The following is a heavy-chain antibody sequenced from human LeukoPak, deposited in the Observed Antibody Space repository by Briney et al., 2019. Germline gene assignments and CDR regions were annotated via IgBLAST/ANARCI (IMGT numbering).Heavy chain of an antibody. Sequence: GGSLRLSCAASGFTFSSHWMHWVRQAPGKGLVWVSRSNTDGSSTSYADSVKGRFTIPRDNAKNTLYLQMNSLRADDTAVYFCARVPGGNSYGPFDYWGQGTLVTVSS. V-gene: IGHV3-74*01. CDR3: ARVPGGNSYGPFDY. CDR1: GFTFSSHW. J-gene: IGHJ4*02. D-gene: IGHD5-18*01. CDR2: SNTDGSST.